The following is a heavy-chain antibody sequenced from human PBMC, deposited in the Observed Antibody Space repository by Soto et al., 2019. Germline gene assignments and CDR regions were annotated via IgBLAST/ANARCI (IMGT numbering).Heavy chain of an antibody. CDR3: ARVGISYNMFNERFDS. Sequence: GGSLRLSCAASGFTFSSYGMHWVRQAPGKGLEWVAIIWYDGSNKYYADSVKGRFTISRDNSKNTLYLQMNSLRAEDTAVYYCARVGISYNMFNERFDSWGHGTLVTVSS. CDR2: IWYDGSNK. J-gene: IGHJ4*01. V-gene: IGHV3-30*02. CDR1: GFTFSSYG. D-gene: IGHD5-18*01.